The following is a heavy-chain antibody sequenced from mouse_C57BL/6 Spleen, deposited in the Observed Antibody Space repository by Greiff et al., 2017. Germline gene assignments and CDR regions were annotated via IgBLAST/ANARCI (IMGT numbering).Heavy chain of an antibody. CDR3: ARDYDNYYAMDY. V-gene: IGHV1-26*01. D-gene: IGHD2-1*01. CDR1: GYTFTDYY. CDR2: INPNNGGT. J-gene: IGHJ4*01. Sequence: VQLQQSGPELVKPGASVKISCKASGYTFTDYYLNWVKQSHGKSLEWIGDINPNNGGTSYNQKFTGKATLTVDMSSSTAFMELRSLTSEDSAVYYCARDYDNYYAMDYWGQGTSVTVSS.